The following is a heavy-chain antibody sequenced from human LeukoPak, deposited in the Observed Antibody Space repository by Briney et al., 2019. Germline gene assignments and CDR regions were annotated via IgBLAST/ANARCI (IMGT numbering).Heavy chain of an antibody. D-gene: IGHD6-13*01. Sequence: PGGSLRLSCAASGFTSTNYWMRWVRQAPGKGLEWVANIQQDGSEKHYVDSVKGRFTISRDNAKNSLYLQMNSLRDEDTAVYYCTTSYSSSWYASGTDYWGQGTLVTVSS. V-gene: IGHV3-7*01. CDR2: IQQDGSEK. CDR1: GFTSTNYW. CDR3: TTSYSSSWYASGTDY. J-gene: IGHJ4*02.